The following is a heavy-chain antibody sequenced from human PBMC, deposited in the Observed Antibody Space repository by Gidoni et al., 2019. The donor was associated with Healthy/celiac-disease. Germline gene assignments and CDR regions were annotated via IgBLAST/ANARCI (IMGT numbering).Heavy chain of an antibody. J-gene: IGHJ4*02. D-gene: IGHD2-15*01. CDR3: ARGGGSCSGGACYRADY. CDR2: IRRKAYGGTT. CDR1: GFPFGDYA. Sequence: EVQLVESGGGLVQPGRSLRLSCPGSGFPFGDYAMRWFRQAPGTGLAWVGFIRRKAYGGTTEDAASVKGRFTISRDDSKSIAYLQMNSLKTEDTAVYYCARGGGSCSGGACYRADYWGQGTLVTVSS. V-gene: IGHV3-49*03.